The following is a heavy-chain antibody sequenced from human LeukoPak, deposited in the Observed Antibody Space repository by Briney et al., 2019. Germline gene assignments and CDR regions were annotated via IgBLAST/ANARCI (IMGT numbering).Heavy chain of an antibody. V-gene: IGHV3-48*04. D-gene: IGHD6-6*01. CDR3: ARVGPWIAARLYFDY. CDR2: ISSSGSTI. J-gene: IGHJ4*02. Sequence: PGRSLRLSCAASGFTFSSYAMHWARQAPGKGLEWVSYISSSGSTIYYADSVKGRFTISRDNAKNSLYLQMNSLRAEDTAVYYCARVGPWIAARLYFDYWGQGTLVTVSS. CDR1: GFTFSSYA.